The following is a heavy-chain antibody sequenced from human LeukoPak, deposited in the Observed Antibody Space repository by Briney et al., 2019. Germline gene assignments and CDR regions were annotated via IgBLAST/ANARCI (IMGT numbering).Heavy chain of an antibody. CDR3: AKDRYSGLNTNDY. J-gene: IGHJ4*02. CDR1: GFTFSNYD. CDR2: ISYDGSYK. V-gene: IGHV3-30*18. D-gene: IGHD6-13*01. Sequence: GGSLRLSCAASGFTFSNYDMKWVRQAPGKGLEWVAVISYDGSYKFYADSVKGRFTISRDNSKSTLYLQMNSLRAEDTAVYYCAKDRYSGLNTNDYWGQGTLVTVSS.